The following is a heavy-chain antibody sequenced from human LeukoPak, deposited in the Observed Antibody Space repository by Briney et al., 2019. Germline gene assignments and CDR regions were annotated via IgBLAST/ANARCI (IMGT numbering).Heavy chain of an antibody. D-gene: IGHD4-17*01. CDR3: TRDPNGDYVGAFDS. CDR2: FNGGHYPT. Sequence: GSLRLSCAASGFSYSNFAMTWVRQAPGKGLEWVPFNGGHYPTYNTDSVKGRFTISRDNSKNTLYLQMNSLRADDTAVYYCTRDPNGDYVGAFDSWGQGTLVTVSS. CDR1: GFSYSNFA. V-gene: IGHV3-23*01. J-gene: IGHJ5*01.